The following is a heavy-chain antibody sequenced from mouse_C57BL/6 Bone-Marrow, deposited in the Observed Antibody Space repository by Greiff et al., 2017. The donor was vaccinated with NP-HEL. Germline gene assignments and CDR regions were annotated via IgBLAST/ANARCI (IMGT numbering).Heavy chain of an antibody. J-gene: IGHJ3*01. CDR2: FYPGDGDT. D-gene: IGHD3-2*02. CDR1: GYAFSSSW. V-gene: IGHV1-82*01. Sequence: QVQLQQSGPELVKPGASVKISCKASGYAFSSSWMNWVKQRPGKGLEWIGRFYPGDGDTNYNGKFKGKATLTADKSSSTAYMQLSSLTSEDSAVYFCASPLDSSGSWFAYWGQGTLVTVSA. CDR3: ASPLDSSGSWFAY.